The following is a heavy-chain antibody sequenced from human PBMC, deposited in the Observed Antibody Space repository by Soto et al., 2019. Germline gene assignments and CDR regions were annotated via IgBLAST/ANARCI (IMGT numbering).Heavy chain of an antibody. Sequence: GGSLRLSCAASGFSFSISPMHWVRQAPGKGPEWVALISSDGTNKFYADSVKGRFTISRDNSKSTLYLQVDSLRPEDAAVYYCAMGLAAAGPLDYWGQGTLVTVSS. CDR2: ISSDGTNK. J-gene: IGHJ4*02. CDR3: AMGLAAAGPLDY. V-gene: IGHV3-30-3*01. D-gene: IGHD6-13*01. CDR1: GFSFSISP.